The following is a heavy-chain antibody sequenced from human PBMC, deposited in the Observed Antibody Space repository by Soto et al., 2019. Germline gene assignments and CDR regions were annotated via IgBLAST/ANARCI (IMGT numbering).Heavy chain of an antibody. D-gene: IGHD3-22*01. CDR1: GSTFSSYG. CDR2: ISYDGSNK. V-gene: IGHV3-30*18. J-gene: IGHJ5*02. CDR3: AKEKSDYYDSSEDWFDP. Sequence: GGSLRLSCAASGSTFSSYGMHWVRQAPGKGLEWVAVISYDGSNKYYADSVKGRFTISRDNSKNTLYLQMNSLRAEDTAVYYCAKEKSDYYDSSEDWFDPWGQGTLVTVPQ.